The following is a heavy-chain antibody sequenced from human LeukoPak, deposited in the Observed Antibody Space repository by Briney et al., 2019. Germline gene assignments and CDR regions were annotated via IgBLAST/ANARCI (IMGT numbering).Heavy chain of an antibody. V-gene: IGHV4-59*01. CDR1: GGSISSYY. CDR3: AREVPTYYYFDY. J-gene: IGHJ4*02. CDR2: IYYSGST. Sequence: SETLSLTCTVSGGSISSYYWSWIRQPPGKGLEWIGYIYYSGSTNYNPSLKSRVTISVDTSKNQFSLKLSSVTAADTAVYYCAREVPTYYYFDYWGQGTLVTVSS. D-gene: IGHD3-10*01.